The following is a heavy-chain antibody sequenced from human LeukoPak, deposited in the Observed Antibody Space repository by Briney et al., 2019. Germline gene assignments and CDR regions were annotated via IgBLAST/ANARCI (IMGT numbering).Heavy chain of an antibody. D-gene: IGHD6-13*01. CDR2: VYHSGST. Sequence: SETLSLTCAVSGGSISSSNWWSWVRQPPGKGLEWIGEVYHSGSTNNNPSLKSRVTISIDKSKHQFSLKLTSVTAADTAVYYCAGGDYSSSFDFWGQGTMVTVPS. J-gene: IGHJ3*01. CDR1: GGSISSSNW. V-gene: IGHV4-4*02. CDR3: AGGDYSSSFDF.